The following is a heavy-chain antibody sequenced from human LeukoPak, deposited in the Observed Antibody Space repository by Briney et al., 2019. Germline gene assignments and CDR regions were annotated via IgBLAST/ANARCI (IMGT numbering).Heavy chain of an antibody. CDR1: GFTFSSYG. J-gene: IGHJ6*02. CDR2: ASYDGSNQ. V-gene: IGHV3-30*18. CDR3: AKDLVSAAGLFYYGMDV. Sequence: GGSLRLSCAASGFTFSSYGMHWVRQAPGKGPEWVAAASYDGSNQYYVDSVKGRFTISRDNSQNTLNLQMNSLRAEDTAVYYCAKDLVSAAGLFYYGMDVWGQGTTVTVS. D-gene: IGHD6-13*01.